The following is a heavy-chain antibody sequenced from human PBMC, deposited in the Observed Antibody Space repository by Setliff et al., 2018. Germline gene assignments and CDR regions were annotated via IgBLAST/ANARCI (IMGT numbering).Heavy chain of an antibody. V-gene: IGHV1-18*01. D-gene: IGHD5-18*01. Sequence: RASVKVSCKASGYIFTSYAINWVRQAPGQGLEWMGWNSAYAQKFQGRVTMTTDTPTSTAYMELRSLRTDDTAVYYCARAPLESGYYYGQGHYFDYWGQGTLVTVSS. CDR3: ARAPLESGYYYGQGHYFDY. CDR1: GYIFTSYA. J-gene: IGHJ4*02. CDR2: NSA.